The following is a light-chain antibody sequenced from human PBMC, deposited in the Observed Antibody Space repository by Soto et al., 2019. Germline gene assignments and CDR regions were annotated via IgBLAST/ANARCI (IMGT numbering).Light chain of an antibody. V-gene: IGLV2-14*01. CDR1: SSDVGGYDY. J-gene: IGLJ1*01. Sequence: QSVLTQPASVSGSPGQSITISCTGASSDVGGYDYVSWYQLHPGKAPKLMVFEVNNRPSGVSYRFSGSKSGNTASLTISGLQAEDEADYFCSSYSISTAYLFGTGTKVTLL. CDR3: SSYSISTAYL. CDR2: EVN.